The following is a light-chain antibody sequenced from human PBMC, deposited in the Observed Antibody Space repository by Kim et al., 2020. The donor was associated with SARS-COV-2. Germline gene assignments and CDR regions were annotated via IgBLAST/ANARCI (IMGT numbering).Light chain of an antibody. CDR1: QSVGIS. CDR2: GVS. CDR3: QQYNNWPPGVS. Sequence: ETLMTQSPATLSVFPGERVTLSCRASQSVGISLAWYQQKPSQAPRLLIYGVSRRATDIPDRFSGSGSGTEFTLTISRLQSEDFGIYYCQQYNNWPPGVSFGRGNKLEI. J-gene: IGKJ2*03. V-gene: IGKV3-15*01.